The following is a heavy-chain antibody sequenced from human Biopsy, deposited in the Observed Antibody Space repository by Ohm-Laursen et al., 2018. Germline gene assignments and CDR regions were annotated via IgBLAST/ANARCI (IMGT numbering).Heavy chain of an antibody. CDR1: GYTFTGQY. CDR3: AKGQDLRGGAEYFQH. D-gene: IGHD2-15*01. V-gene: IGHV1-2*02. CDR2: INPHGGTT. J-gene: IGHJ1*01. Sequence: SVKVSCNASGYTFTGQYLHWVRQVPGQGLEWMGWINPHGGTTKFAQDFQGRVTMTRDTSITTAYMELRRLRSDDTAVYYCAKGQDLRGGAEYFQHWGQGALVTVSS.